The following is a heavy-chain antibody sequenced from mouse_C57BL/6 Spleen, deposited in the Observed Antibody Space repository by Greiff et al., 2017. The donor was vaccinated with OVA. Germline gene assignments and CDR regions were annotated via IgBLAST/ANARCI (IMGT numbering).Heavy chain of an antibody. Sequence: VQLQQSGPELVKPGASVKISCKASGYSFTGYYMNWVKQSPEKSLEWIGEINPSTGGTTYNQKFKAKATLTVDKSTSTAYMQLKSLTSEDTAVYYCARSGYGKTWFAYWGQGTLVTVSA. CDR1: GYSFTGYY. CDR3: ARSGYGKTWFAY. CDR2: INPSTGGT. V-gene: IGHV1-42*01. D-gene: IGHD2-10*02. J-gene: IGHJ3*01.